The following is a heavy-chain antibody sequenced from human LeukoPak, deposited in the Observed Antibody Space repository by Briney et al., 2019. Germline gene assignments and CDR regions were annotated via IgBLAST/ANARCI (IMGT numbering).Heavy chain of an antibody. CDR1: GFTFSSYS. V-gene: IGHV3-48*01. CDR3: ARIRKEETTIVVVPAAMVHYYYYMDV. D-gene: IGHD2-2*01. Sequence: GGSQRLSCAASGFTFSSYSMNWVRQAPGKGLEWVSYISSSSSTIYYADSVKGRFTISRDNAKNSLYLQMNSLRAEDTAVYYCARIRKEETTIVVVPAAMVHYYYYMDVWGKGTTVTVSS. CDR2: ISSSSSTI. J-gene: IGHJ6*03.